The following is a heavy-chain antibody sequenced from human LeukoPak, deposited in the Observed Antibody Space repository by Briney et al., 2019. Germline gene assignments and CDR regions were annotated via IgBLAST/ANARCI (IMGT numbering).Heavy chain of an antibody. CDR2: IYYSGST. J-gene: IGHJ3*02. Sequence: PSETLSLTCAVYGGSFSGYYWSWIRQPPGKGLEWIGYIYYSGSTNYNPSLKSRVTISVDTSKNQFSLKLSSVTAADTAVYYCARDVITFGGVIVNSPDAFDIWGQGTMVTVSS. CDR3: ARDVITFGGVIVNSPDAFDI. CDR1: GGSFSGYY. D-gene: IGHD3-16*02. V-gene: IGHV4-59*01.